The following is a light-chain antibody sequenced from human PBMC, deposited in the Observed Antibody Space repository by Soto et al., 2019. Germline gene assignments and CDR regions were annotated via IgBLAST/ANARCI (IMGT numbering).Light chain of an antibody. Sequence: QSALTQPASVSGSPGQSITISCTGTSSDVGSYNLVSWYQQHPGKAPKLMIYEGSKRPSGVSNRFSGSKSGNTASLTISGLQAEDEADYYCCSYAGSSTYVVFGGVTKL. CDR2: EGS. J-gene: IGLJ2*01. V-gene: IGLV2-23*01. CDR1: SSDVGSYNL. CDR3: CSYAGSSTYVV.